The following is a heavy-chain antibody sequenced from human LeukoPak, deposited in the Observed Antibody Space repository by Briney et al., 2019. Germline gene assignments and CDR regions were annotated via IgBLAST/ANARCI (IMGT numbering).Heavy chain of an antibody. V-gene: IGHV4-39*01. D-gene: IGHD2-2*01. CDR2: IYYSGST. CDR3: ARQERGVPAAIGFDY. J-gene: IGHJ4*02. Sequence: SETLSLTCTVSGGSISSSSYYWGWIRQPPGKGLEWIGSIYYSGSTYYNPSLKSRVTISVDTSKNQFSLKLSSVTAADTAVYYCARQERGVPAAIGFDYWGQGTLVTVSS. CDR1: GGSISSSSYY.